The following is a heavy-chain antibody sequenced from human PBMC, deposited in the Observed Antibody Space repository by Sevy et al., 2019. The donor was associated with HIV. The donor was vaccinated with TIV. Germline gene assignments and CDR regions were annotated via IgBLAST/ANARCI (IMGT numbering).Heavy chain of an antibody. CDR2: ISAYNGNT. Sequence: ASVKVSCKASGYTFTSYGISWVRQAPGQGLEWMGWISAYNGNTNYAQKLQGRVTMTTDTSTSTAYMEMRSLGSDDTAVYYCARDEGYCSGGSCTRDAFDIWGQVTMVTVSS. D-gene: IGHD2-15*01. CDR3: ARDEGYCSGGSCTRDAFDI. V-gene: IGHV1-18*01. J-gene: IGHJ3*02. CDR1: GYTFTSYG.